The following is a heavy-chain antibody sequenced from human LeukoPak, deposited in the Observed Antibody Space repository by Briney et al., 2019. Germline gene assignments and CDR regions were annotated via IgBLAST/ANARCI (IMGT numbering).Heavy chain of an antibody. Sequence: GGSLRLSCAASGFTFSSYAMSWVRHAPGKGLEWVSAISGSGGSTYYADSVKGRFTISRDNSKNTLYLQMNSLRAEDTAVYYCAKGPAMVIYYFDYWGQGTLVTVSS. D-gene: IGHD5-18*01. CDR2: ISGSGGST. V-gene: IGHV3-23*01. CDR3: AKGPAMVIYYFDY. CDR1: GFTFSSYA. J-gene: IGHJ4*02.